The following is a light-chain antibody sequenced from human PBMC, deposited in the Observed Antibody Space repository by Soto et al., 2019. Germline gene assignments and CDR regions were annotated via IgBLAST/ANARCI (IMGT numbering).Light chain of an antibody. V-gene: IGKV1-5*03. J-gene: IGKJ5*01. Sequence: DIQMTQSPSTLSASVRDRVTITCRASQTISSWLAWFQQRPGRAPKFLIYKASSLKNGVPSRFSGSGSGTEFTLTISSLQPDDFATYYCQQYSTYSTFGQGTRLEIK. CDR2: KAS. CDR3: QQYSTYST. CDR1: QTISSW.